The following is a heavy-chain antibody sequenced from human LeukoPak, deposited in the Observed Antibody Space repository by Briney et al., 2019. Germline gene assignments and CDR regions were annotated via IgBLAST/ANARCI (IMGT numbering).Heavy chain of an antibody. V-gene: IGHV3-30*02. J-gene: IGHJ6*03. CDR3: AKTGNSAYDLGFYYYYMDV. Sequence: GGSLRLSCAASEFTFKKYDMHWVRQAPGKGLEWVAFIRHDGSNKYYADSVRGRFTIFRDNLKNSLSLQMNSLRVEDTAVYYCAKTGNSAYDLGFYYYYMDVWGKGTTVTVSS. CDR1: EFTFKKYD. CDR2: IRHDGSNK. D-gene: IGHD5-12*01.